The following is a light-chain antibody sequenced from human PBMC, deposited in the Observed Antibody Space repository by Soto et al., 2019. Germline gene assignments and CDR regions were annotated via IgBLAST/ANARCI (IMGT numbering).Light chain of an antibody. J-gene: IGLJ2*01. CDR2: EVS. CDR1: SSDVGGYNF. CDR3: SSYAGSNIVV. V-gene: IGLV2-8*01. Sequence: QSVLTQPPSASGSPGQSVTISCTGTSSDVGGYNFVSWYQQHPGKAPKLMIYEVSERPSGVPDRFSGSKSGNTASLTVSGXQAEDEADYYCSSYAGSNIVVFGGGTKLTVL.